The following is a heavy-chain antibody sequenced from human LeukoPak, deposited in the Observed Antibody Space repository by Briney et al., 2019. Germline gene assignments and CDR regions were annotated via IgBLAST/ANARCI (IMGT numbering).Heavy chain of an antibody. CDR1: GFTFSSYS. V-gene: IGHV3-21*01. CDR3: ARDSENSGYDAYYYYGMDV. Sequence: GGSLRLSCAASGFTFSSYSMNWVRQAPGKGLEWVSSISSSSSYIYYADSVKGRFTISRDNAKNSLYLQMNSPRAEDTAVYYCARDSENSGYDAYYYYGMDVWGQGTTVTVSS. J-gene: IGHJ6*02. CDR2: ISSSSSYI. D-gene: IGHD5-12*01.